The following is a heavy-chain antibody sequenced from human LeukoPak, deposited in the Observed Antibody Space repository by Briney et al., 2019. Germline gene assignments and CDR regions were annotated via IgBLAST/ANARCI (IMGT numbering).Heavy chain of an antibody. CDR3: ARGEGGNYHFQIDY. D-gene: IGHD4-23*01. CDR1: GGSISSYY. V-gene: IGHV4-59*01. CDR2: IYYSGST. J-gene: IGHJ4*02. Sequence: PSETLSLTCTVSGGSISSYYWSWIRQPPGKGLEWIGYIYYSGSTNYNPSLKSRVTISVDMSKNQFSLKLSSVTAADTAVYYCARGEGGNYHFQIDYWGQGTLVTVSS.